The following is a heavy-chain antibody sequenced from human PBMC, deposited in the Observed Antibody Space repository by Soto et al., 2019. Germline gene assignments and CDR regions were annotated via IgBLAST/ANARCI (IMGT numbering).Heavy chain of an antibody. CDR1: SGSISSSNW. J-gene: IGHJ6*03. CDR3: ARDYGDYDAGDYYYYYMDV. V-gene: IGHV4-4*02. Sequence: SETLSLTCAVSSGSISSSNWWSWVRQPPGKGLEWIGEIYHSGSTNYNPSLKSRVTISVDKSKNQFSLKLSSVTAADTAVYYCARDYGDYDAGDYYYYYMDVWGKGTTVTVSS. D-gene: IGHD4-17*01. CDR2: IYHSGST.